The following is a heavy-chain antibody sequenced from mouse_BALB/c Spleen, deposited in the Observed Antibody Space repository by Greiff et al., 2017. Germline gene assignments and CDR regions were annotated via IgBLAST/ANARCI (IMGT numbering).Heavy chain of an antibody. CDR3: GTKGGYDYDEFAY. J-gene: IGHJ3*01. V-gene: IGHV1S56*01. Sequence: VQLQQSGPELVKPGALVKISCKASGYTFTSYEINWVKQRPGQGLEWIGWIYPGDGSTKYNEKFKSKGTLTVDKSSSTAYMQLSSLTTEDSAVYSCGTKGGYDYDEFAYWGQGTLVTVSA. CDR2: IYPGDGST. CDR1: GYTFTSYE. D-gene: IGHD2-4*01.